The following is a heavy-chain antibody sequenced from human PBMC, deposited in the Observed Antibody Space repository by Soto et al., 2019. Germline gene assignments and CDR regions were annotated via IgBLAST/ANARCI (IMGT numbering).Heavy chain of an antibody. CDR1: GGSISSYY. D-gene: IGHD3-9*01. V-gene: IGHV4-59*01. CDR2: IYYSGST. Sequence: SETLSLTCTVSGGSISSYYWSWIRQPPGKGLEWIGYIYYSGSTNYNPSLKSRVTISVDTSKNQFSLKLSSVTAADTAVYYCANNRYFDWLYFDYWGQGTLVTVSS. CDR3: ANNRYFDWLYFDY. J-gene: IGHJ4*02.